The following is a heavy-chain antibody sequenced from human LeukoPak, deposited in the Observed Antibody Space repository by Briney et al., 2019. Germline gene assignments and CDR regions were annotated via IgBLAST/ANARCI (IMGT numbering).Heavy chain of an antibody. J-gene: IGHJ4*02. CDR2: IKSKTDGGTT. Sequence: GGSLRLSCAASGFTFSAYSMNWVRQAPGKGLEWVGRIKSKTDGGTTDYAAPVKGRFTISRDDSKNTLYLQMNSLKTEDTAVYYCTTEELGYCSSTSCYTSKPFDYWGQGTLVTVSS. CDR3: TTEELGYCSSTSCYTSKPFDY. V-gene: IGHV3-15*01. CDR1: GFTFSAYS. D-gene: IGHD2-2*02.